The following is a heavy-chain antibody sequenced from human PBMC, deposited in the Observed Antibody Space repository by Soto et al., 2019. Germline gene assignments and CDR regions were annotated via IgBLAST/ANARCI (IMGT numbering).Heavy chain of an antibody. J-gene: IGHJ5*02. CDR1: GGSISNYY. D-gene: IGHD6-13*01. CDR2: IYYSGST. Sequence: SETLSLTCSVSGGSISNYYWSWIRQPPGKGLEWIGYIYYSGSTNYNPSLKSRVTISVDTSKNQFSLKLSSVTAADTAVYYCARRPGYSSPNWFDPWGQGTLVTVSS. V-gene: IGHV4-59*08. CDR3: ARRPGYSSPNWFDP.